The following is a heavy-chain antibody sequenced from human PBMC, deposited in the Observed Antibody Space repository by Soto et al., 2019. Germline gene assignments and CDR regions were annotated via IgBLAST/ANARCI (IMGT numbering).Heavy chain of an antibody. CDR3: ARDLAKGGGSAGFDY. CDR2: INPNSGGT. D-gene: IGHD2-15*01. Sequence: QVQLVQSGAEVKKPGASVKVSCKASGYTFTGYYMHWVRQAPGQGLEWMGWINPNSGGTKYPQKFQGRVTMTRDTSITTVYMSLTGLKSDDTAVYYCARDLAKGGGSAGFDYWGQGTLVGVSS. V-gene: IGHV1-2*02. CDR1: GYTFTGYY. J-gene: IGHJ4*02.